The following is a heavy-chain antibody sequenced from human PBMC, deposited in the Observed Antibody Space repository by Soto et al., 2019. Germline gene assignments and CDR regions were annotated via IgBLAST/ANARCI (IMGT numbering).Heavy chain of an antibody. J-gene: IGHJ3*02. CDR1: GYTFTSYA. Sequence: ASVKVSCKASGYTFTSYAMHWVRQAPGQRLEWMGWINAGNGNTKYSQKFQGRVTITRDTSASTAYMELSSLRSEDTAVYYCAREYYDFWSGYGDAFDICGQGTLVTVSS. CDR2: INAGNGNT. V-gene: IGHV1-3*01. D-gene: IGHD3-3*01. CDR3: AREYYDFWSGYGDAFDI.